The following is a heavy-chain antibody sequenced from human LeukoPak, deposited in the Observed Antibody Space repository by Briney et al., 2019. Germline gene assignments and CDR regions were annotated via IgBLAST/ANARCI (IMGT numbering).Heavy chain of an antibody. V-gene: IGHV1-2*02. J-gene: IGHJ3*02. Sequence: ASVKVSCKASGYTFTGYYMHWVRQAPGQGLEWMGWINPNSGGTNYAQKFQGRVTMARDTSIRTAYMELTSLRSDDTAVYYCARDWLGDSNRALDIWGQGTVVTVSS. D-gene: IGHD5-12*01. CDR2: INPNSGGT. CDR1: GYTFTGYY. CDR3: ARDWLGDSNRALDI.